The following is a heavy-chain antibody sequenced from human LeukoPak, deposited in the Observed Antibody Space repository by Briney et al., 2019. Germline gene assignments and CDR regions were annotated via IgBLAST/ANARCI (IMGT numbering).Heavy chain of an antibody. Sequence: ASVKVSCKASGYTFTSYYMHWVRQAPGQGLEWMGIINPSGGSTSYAQKFQGRVTITADESTSTAYMELSSLRSEDTAVYYCAVGGGGPSDAFDIWGQGTMVTVSS. V-gene: IGHV1-46*01. D-gene: IGHD3-16*01. CDR3: AVGGGGPSDAFDI. CDR1: GYTFTSYY. CDR2: INPSGGST. J-gene: IGHJ3*02.